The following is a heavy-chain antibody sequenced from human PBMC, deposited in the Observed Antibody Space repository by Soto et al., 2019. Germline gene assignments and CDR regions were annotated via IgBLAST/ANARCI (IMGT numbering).Heavy chain of an antibody. V-gene: IGHV4-31*03. Sequence: QVQLQESGPGLVKPSQTLSLTCTVSGGSIGSGGYYWSWIRQHPGKGLEWIGYIYYSGSTYYNPSLKSRVTISVDTSKNQFSLKLSSVTAADTAVYYCARVGYCSGGSCYFYYYYYMDVWGKGTTVTVSS. CDR2: IYYSGST. D-gene: IGHD2-15*01. CDR1: GGSIGSGGYY. CDR3: ARVGYCSGGSCYFYYYYYMDV. J-gene: IGHJ6*03.